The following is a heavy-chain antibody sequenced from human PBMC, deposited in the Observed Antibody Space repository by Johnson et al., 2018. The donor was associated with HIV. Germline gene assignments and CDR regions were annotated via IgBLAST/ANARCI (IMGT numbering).Heavy chain of an antibody. D-gene: IGHD2-21*01. CDR2: IYSGGNT. V-gene: IGHV3-66*02. CDR1: GFTVSSNY. CDR3: ARDWGGARQGAFDI. J-gene: IGHJ3*02. Sequence: VQLVESGGGLVQPGGSLRLSCAASGFTVSSNYMSWVRQAPGKGLEWVSIIYSGGNTYYADSVKGRFTISRDNSKNTLYLQMNSLRAEDTAVYYCARDWGGARQGAFDIWGQGTMVTVSS.